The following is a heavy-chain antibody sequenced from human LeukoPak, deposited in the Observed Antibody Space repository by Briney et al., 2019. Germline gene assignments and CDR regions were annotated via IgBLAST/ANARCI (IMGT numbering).Heavy chain of an antibody. CDR3: AREVVGAGFDY. Sequence: GGSLGLSCAASGFTVSSNYMSWVRQAPGKGLEWVSVIYSGGSTYYADSVKGRFTISRDNSKNTLYLQMNSLRAEDTAVYYCAREVVGAGFDYWGQGTLVTVSS. CDR2: IYSGGST. D-gene: IGHD1-26*01. V-gene: IGHV3-53*01. J-gene: IGHJ4*02. CDR1: GFTVSSNY.